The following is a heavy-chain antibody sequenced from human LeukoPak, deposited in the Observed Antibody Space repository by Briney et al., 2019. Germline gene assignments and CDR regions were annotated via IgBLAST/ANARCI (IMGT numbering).Heavy chain of an antibody. V-gene: IGHV4-39*01. CDR1: GVSVSSDGYF. CDR3: ARIGGSSVFGDY. CDR2: IYYSGT. D-gene: IGHD3-3*02. Sequence: SETLSLTCTFSGVSVSSDGYFWGWVRQPPGKGLEWIGSIYYSGTYYNPSLKSRVTVSVDTSKNQFSLKMSSVTAADTAVYYCARIGGSSVFGDYWGQGILVTVSS. J-gene: IGHJ4*02.